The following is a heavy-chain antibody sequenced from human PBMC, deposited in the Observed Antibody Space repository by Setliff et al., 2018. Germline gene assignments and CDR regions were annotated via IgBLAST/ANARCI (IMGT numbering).Heavy chain of an antibody. CDR2: INHSGTT. CDR1: GGSFSSFY. Sequence: SETLSLTCAVYGGSFSSFYWSWIRQPPGKGLEWIGEINHSGTTNYNPSLKSRVTISVDNAKNSLSLQMNGLRAEDTSVYYCGRDVFDFRTGQGGPWGQGTRVTVSS. D-gene: IGHD3-3*01. J-gene: IGHJ5*02. CDR3: GRDVFDFRTGQGGP. V-gene: IGHV4-34*01.